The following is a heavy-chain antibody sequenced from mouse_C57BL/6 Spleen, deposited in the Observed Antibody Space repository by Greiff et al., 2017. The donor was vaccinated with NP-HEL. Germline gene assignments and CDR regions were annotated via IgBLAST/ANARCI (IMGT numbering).Heavy chain of an antibody. D-gene: IGHD2-3*01. CDR1: GFTFSDFY. Sequence: EVKLMESGGGLVQSGRSLRLSCATSGFTFSDFYMEWVRQAPGKGLEWIAASRNKANDYTTEYSASVKGRFIVSRDTSQSILYLQMNALRAEDTAIYYCARDKGDGYPFDVWGTGTTVTVSS. CDR3: ARDKGDGYPFDV. J-gene: IGHJ1*03. V-gene: IGHV7-1*01. CDR2: SRNKANDYTT.